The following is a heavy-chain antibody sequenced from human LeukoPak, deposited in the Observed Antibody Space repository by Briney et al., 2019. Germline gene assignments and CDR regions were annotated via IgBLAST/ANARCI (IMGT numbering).Heavy chain of an antibody. J-gene: IGHJ6*02. CDR2: INHSGST. D-gene: IGHD2-15*01. Sequence: SETLSLTCAVYGGSFSGYYWSWIRQPPGKGLEWIGEINHSGSTNYNPSLKSRVTISVDTSKNQFSLKLSSVTAADTAVYYCARVRGRYCSGGSCYYYYYGTDVWGQGTTVTVSS. CDR1: GGSFSGYY. V-gene: IGHV4-34*01. CDR3: ARVRGRYCSGGSCYYYYYGTDV.